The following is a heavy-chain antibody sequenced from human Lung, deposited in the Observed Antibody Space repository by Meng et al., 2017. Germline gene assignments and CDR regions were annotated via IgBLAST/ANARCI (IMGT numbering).Heavy chain of an antibody. CDR3: ARGPTTMAHDFDY. CDR2: INHSGST. Sequence: QGPLQECGAGLLKPSETLSLTCVVSGGSFSDYYGSWIRQPPGKGLEWIGEINHSGSTNYNPSLESRATISVDTSQNNLSLKLSSVTAADSAVYYCARGPTTMAHDFDYWGQGTLVTVSS. CDR1: GGSFSDYY. V-gene: IGHV4-34*01. D-gene: IGHD4-11*01. J-gene: IGHJ4*02.